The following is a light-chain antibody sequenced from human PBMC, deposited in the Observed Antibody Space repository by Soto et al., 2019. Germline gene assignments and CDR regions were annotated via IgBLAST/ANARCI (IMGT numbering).Light chain of an antibody. J-gene: IGLJ2*01. CDR2: ANT. V-gene: IGLV1-40*01. Sequence: QSVLTQPPSVSGAPGQRVTISCTGSSSYIGAGYDVHWYQQLPGTAPNLLIYANTNRPSGVPDRFSGSKSGTSASLAITGLQAEDEADYYCQSYDDSLGGHVIFGGGTKLTV. CDR3: QSYDDSLGGHVI. CDR1: SSYIGAGYD.